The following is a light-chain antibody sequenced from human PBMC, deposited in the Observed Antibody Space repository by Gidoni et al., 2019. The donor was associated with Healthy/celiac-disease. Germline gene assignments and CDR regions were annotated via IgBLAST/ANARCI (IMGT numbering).Light chain of an antibody. CDR1: SSDVGSYNL. CDR3: CSYAGSSTYWV. V-gene: IGLV2-23*01. J-gene: IGLJ3*02. CDR2: EGS. Sequence: QSALTQPASVSGSPGQSITISCTGTSSDVGSYNLVSWYQQHPGKAPKLLIYEGSKRPSGVSTRFSGSKAVNTAALIISGLQAEDEADYYCCSYAGSSTYWVFGGGTKLTVL.